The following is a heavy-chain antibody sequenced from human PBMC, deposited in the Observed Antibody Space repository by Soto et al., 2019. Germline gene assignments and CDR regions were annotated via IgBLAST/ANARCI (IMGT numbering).Heavy chain of an antibody. CDR3: ATYSMGVYYGMDV. CDR2: IYHSGST. Sequence: PSETLSLTCAASGYSISSGYYWGWIRQPPGKGLEWIGSIYHSGSTYYNPSLKSRVTISVDTSKNQFSLKLSSVTAADTAVYYCATYSMGVYYGMDVWGQGTTVTVSS. V-gene: IGHV4-38-2*01. J-gene: IGHJ6*02. CDR1: GYSISSGYY. D-gene: IGHD1-26*01.